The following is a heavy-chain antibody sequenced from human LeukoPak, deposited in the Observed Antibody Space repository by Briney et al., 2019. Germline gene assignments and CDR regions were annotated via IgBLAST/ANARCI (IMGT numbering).Heavy chain of an antibody. CDR3: TRDAYYNILTD. CDR2: ISLDSSSI. J-gene: IGHJ4*02. Sequence: GGSLRLSCAASGYTFSSYSLNWVRQAPGKGLEWVSHISLDSSSIYYANSVKGRFTISRDNARNSLFLQMNSLRAEDTAVYYCTRDAYYNILTDWGRGTLVTVSS. D-gene: IGHD3-9*01. CDR1: GYTFSSYS. V-gene: IGHV3-48*04.